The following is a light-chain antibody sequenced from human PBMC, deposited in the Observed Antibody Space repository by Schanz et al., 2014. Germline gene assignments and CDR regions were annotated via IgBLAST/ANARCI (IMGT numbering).Light chain of an antibody. V-gene: IGLV2-14*01. CDR1: SSDVGGTNY. J-gene: IGLJ3*02. CDR3: NSFTSSHTHV. Sequence: QSALTQPASVSGSPGQSITLSCTGTSSDVGGTNYVSWYQQHPGKVPKLMIYDVSNRPSGVSNRFSGSKSGNTASLTISGLQAEGEAGYYGNSFTSSHTHVFGGGT. CDR2: DVS.